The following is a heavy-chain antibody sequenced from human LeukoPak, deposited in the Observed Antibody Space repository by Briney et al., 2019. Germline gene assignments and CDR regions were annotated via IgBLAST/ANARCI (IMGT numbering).Heavy chain of an antibody. D-gene: IGHD4-17*01. CDR3: ASRTTVTTPYYYYYYMDV. CDR2: IYYSGST. Sequence: SETLSLTCTVSGGSISSSSYYWGWIRQPPGKGLEWIGSIYYSGSTYYNPSLKSRVTISVDTSKNQFSLKPSSVTAADTAVYYCASRTTVTTPYYYYYYMDVWGKGTTVTVSS. V-gene: IGHV4-39*01. CDR1: GGSISSSSYY. J-gene: IGHJ6*03.